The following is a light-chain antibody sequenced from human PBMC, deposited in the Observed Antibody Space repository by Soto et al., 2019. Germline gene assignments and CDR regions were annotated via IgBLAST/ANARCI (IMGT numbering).Light chain of an antibody. CDR2: DVS. V-gene: IGLV2-14*03. CDR1: SSDVGRYNY. J-gene: IGLJ2*01. CDR3: SSYTSSSTLVV. Sequence: QSALTQPASVSGSPGQSITISCTGTSSDVGRYNYVSWYQHHPGKAPKLMIYDVSNRPSGVSNRFSGSKSGNTASLTISGLQAEDEADYYCSSYTSSSTLVVFGGGTKVTVL.